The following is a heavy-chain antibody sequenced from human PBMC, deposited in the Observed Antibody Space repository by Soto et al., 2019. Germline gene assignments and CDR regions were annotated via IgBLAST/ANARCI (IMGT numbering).Heavy chain of an antibody. CDR1: GFTVSSIH. Sequence: EVQLVESGGNLVQPGGSLRLSCAASGFTVSSIHMNWVRQAPGTGLEWVSIIYSGGKTYYADSVKGRFTIFRGNSENTLYLQMDNLRAEDTAVYYCARDDQSNHYFDYWGQGTLVTVSS. CDR3: ARDDQSNHYFDY. V-gene: IGHV3-66*01. J-gene: IGHJ4*02. CDR2: IYSGGKT.